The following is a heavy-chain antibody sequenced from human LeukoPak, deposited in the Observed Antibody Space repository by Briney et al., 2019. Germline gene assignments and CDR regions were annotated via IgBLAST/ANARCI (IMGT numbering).Heavy chain of an antibody. CDR2: IYSGGST. Sequence: GGSLRLSCAASGFIVSNMYMSWVRQAPGKGLEWVSVIYSGGSTYYADSVKGRLTISRDNSKNTLYLQLNSLRAEDTAVYYCTRLQDYWGQGTLVTVSS. CDR1: GFIVSNMY. V-gene: IGHV3-66*04. J-gene: IGHJ4*02. D-gene: IGHD1-1*01. CDR3: TRLQDY.